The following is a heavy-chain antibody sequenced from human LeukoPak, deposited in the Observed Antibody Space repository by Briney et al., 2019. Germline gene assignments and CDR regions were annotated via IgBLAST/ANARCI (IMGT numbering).Heavy chain of an antibody. J-gene: IGHJ5*02. D-gene: IGHD6-13*01. CDR1: GYTFTGYY. CDR3: ARAAYSSSWYIWFDP. Sequence: ASVKVSCKASGYTFTGYYMHWVRQAPGQGLEWVGWINPNSGGTNYAQKFQGRVTMTRDTSISTAYMELSRLRSDDTAVYYCARAAYSSSWYIWFDPWGQGTLVTVSS. CDR2: INPNSGGT. V-gene: IGHV1-2*02.